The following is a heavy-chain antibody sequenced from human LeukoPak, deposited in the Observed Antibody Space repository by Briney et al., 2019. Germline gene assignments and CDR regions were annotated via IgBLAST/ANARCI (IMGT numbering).Heavy chain of an antibody. CDR1: GYTFTSYY. CDR2: INPSGGST. D-gene: IGHD4-17*01. Sequence: ASVKVSCKASGYTFTSYYMHWVRQAPGQGLEWRGIINPSGGSTSYAQKFQGRVTMTRDTSTSTVYMELSRLRSDDTAVYYCARSPLTVYYYYYMDVWGKGTTVTVSS. J-gene: IGHJ6*03. CDR3: ARSPLTVYYYYYMDV. V-gene: IGHV1-46*01.